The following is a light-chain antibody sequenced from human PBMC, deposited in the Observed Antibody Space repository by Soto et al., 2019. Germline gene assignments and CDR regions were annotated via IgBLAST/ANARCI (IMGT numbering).Light chain of an antibody. CDR1: QTIDNY. CDR2: LAS. V-gene: IGKV1-9*01. CDR3: QQLDSNPPWT. J-gene: IGKJ1*01. Sequence: IQLTQSPSSLSASVGDTVTISCRASQTIDNYLAWYQQYPGRAPKLLIYLASTLQSGVPSRFSGSGSRTDFQLTISSLQPEDFATYSCQQLDSNPPWTFGQGTRVEIK.